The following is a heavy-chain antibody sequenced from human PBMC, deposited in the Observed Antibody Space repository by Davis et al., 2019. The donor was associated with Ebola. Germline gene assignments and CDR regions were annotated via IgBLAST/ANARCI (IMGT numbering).Heavy chain of an antibody. V-gene: IGHV3-7*03. CDR3: ARGPTWIYWYFDL. D-gene: IGHD5-12*01. CDR2: IKQDGSEK. Sequence: GESLKISCTASGFTFSSYWMSWVRQAPGKGLEWVANIKQDGSEKFYVDSVKGRFTISRDNAKNSLYLQMNSLRAEDTAVYYCARGPTWIYWYFDLWGRGTLVTVSS. J-gene: IGHJ2*01. CDR1: GFTFSSYW.